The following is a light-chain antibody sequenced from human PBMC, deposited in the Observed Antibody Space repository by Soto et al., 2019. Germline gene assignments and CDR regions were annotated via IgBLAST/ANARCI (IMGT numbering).Light chain of an antibody. V-gene: IGKV3-15*01. CDR2: GAS. Sequence: ETVMTQSPATLSVSPGDRVTLSCRASQSIGTNLLWLQQSPGQPPRLLISGASDRFAGVTDRFSGSGSGTDFTRTMSCLQYEDCAVYYCYQYAGWPLTFDQGTKLEIK. CDR1: QSIGTN. J-gene: IGKJ2*01. CDR3: YQYAGWPLT.